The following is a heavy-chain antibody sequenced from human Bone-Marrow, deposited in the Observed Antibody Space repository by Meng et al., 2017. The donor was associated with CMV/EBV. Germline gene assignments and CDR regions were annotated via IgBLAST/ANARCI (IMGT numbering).Heavy chain of an antibody. CDR3: ARDKVVGATRGMDV. CDR1: GFTFSSYT. D-gene: IGHD1-26*01. Sequence: GESLKISCTASGFTFSSYTMNWVRQAPGKGLEWVSSISSGSTSIFYADSVKGRFTISRDNAKNSLYLQMNSLRAEDTAVYYCARDKVVGATRGMDVWGQGTTVTVSS. V-gene: IGHV3-21*01. CDR2: ISSGSTSI. J-gene: IGHJ6*02.